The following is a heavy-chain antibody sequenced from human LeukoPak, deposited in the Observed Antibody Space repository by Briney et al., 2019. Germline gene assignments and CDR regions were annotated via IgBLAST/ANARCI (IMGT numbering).Heavy chain of an antibody. CDR3: ARHLLRYFDWLLSPGSIDY. D-gene: IGHD3-9*01. J-gene: IGHJ4*02. Sequence: SETLSLTCTVSGGSISSYYWSWIRQPAGKGLEWIGRIYTSGTTHYNPSLKSRVTMSVDTSKNQFSLKLSSVTAADTAVYYCARHLLRYFDWLLSPGSIDYWGQGILVTVSS. CDR1: GGSISSYY. V-gene: IGHV4-4*07. CDR2: IYTSGTT.